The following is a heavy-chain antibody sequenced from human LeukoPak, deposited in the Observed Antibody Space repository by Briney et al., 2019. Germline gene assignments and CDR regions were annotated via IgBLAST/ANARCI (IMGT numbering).Heavy chain of an antibody. J-gene: IGHJ5*02. CDR1: GFILSDFD. D-gene: IGHD3-3*01. V-gene: IGHV3-21*01. Sequence: GGSLRLSCAASGFILSDFDMNWVRQAPGKGLEWISYFSTSGSDIHYADSVKGRFTISRDDAKNSLYLHLDSLTVADTAVYFCARGNYDFAYDPWGQGTLVTVSS. CDR2: FSTSGSDI. CDR3: ARGNYDFAYDP.